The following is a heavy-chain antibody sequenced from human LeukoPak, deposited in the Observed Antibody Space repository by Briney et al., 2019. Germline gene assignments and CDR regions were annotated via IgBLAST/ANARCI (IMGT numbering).Heavy chain of an antibody. J-gene: IGHJ3*02. CDR2: IYYSGST. Sequence: SETLSLTCTVPGGSISDYYWTWIRQPPGKGLEWIGYIYYSGSTNYNPSLKSRVTISVDTSKNQFSLKLSSVTAADTAVYYCARDVPFNYYDSSGYYGAFDIWGQGTMVTVSS. CDR3: ARDVPFNYYDSSGYYGAFDI. V-gene: IGHV4-59*12. D-gene: IGHD3-22*01. CDR1: GGSISDYY.